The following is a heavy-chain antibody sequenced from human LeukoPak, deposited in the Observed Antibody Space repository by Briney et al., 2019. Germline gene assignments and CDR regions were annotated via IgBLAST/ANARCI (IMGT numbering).Heavy chain of an antibody. CDR1: GYIFTTYW. J-gene: IGHJ3*02. V-gene: IGHV5-51*01. CDR3: ARRTDGFDI. Sequence: LGESLKISCQGSGYIFTTYWIGWVRQMPGKGLEWMGIIYPGDPDTSYSPSFQGQVTISVDKSISTAYLQWSSLKASDTAMYYCARRTDGFDIWGQGTMVTVSS. CDR2: IYPGDPDT.